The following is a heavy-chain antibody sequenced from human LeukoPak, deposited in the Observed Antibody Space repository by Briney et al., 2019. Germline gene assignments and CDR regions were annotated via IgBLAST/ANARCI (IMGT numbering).Heavy chain of an antibody. CDR1: GFTFSTCA. D-gene: IGHD6-19*01. V-gene: IGHV3-23*01. J-gene: IGHJ4*02. Sequence: GGSLRLSCEASGFTFSTCAMSWVRQATGKGLEWVSAISDSGGHSHYIDSVKGRFTISRDNSKNTLFLQMNSLRVEDTAVYYCAKSSRYGTGWYGRIDYWGQGTLVTVSS. CDR3: AKSSRYGTGWYGRIDY. CDR2: ISDSGGHS.